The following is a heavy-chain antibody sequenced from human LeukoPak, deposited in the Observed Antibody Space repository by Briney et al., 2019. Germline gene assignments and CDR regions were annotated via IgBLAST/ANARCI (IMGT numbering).Heavy chain of an antibody. CDR3: AKALFGDYGRFDY. J-gene: IGHJ4*02. CDR1: GFTFSTYA. D-gene: IGHD4-17*01. Sequence: GGSLRLSCAASGFTFSTYAMSWVRQAPGKGLDWVSTISDGGSDTHYADSVKGRFTISRDDSKNTLYLQMNSLRAEDTAVYYCAKALFGDYGRFDYWGQGPLVTVSS. CDR2: ISDGGSDT. V-gene: IGHV3-23*01.